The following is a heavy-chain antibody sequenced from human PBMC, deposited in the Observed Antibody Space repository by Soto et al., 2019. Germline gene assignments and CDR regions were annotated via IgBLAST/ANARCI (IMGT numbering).Heavy chain of an antibody. CDR3: ARRSLYYDSSGYYLRMGLGG. CDR1: GGSISSSSYY. J-gene: IGHJ4*02. V-gene: IGHV4-39*01. CDR2: IYYSGST. Sequence: QLQLQESGPGLVKPSETLSLTCTVSGGSISSSSYYWGWIRQPPGKGLEWIGSIYYSGSTYYNPSLKSRVTISVDTSKNQFSLKLSSVTAADTAVYYCARRSLYYDSSGYYLRMGLGGWGQGTLVTVSS. D-gene: IGHD3-22*01.